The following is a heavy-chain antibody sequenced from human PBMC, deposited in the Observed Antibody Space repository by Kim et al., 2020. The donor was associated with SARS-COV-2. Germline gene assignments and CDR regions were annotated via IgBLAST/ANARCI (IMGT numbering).Heavy chain of an antibody. CDR3: ARGWPYYYGSGGYRPPFDY. V-gene: IGHV7-4-1*02. CDR1: VYTFTSYA. CDR2: INTNTGNP. J-gene: IGHJ4*02. Sequence: ASVKVSCKASVYTFTSYARNWVRQAPGQGREWMGWINTNTGNPTYAQGFTGRVVFSLDTTVSTAYLQISSRKAEDTAGYYCARGWPYYYGSGGYRPPFDYWGQGTLVTVSS. D-gene: IGHD3-10*01.